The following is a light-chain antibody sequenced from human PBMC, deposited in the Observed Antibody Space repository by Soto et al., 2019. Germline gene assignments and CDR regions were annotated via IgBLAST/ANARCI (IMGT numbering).Light chain of an antibody. CDR1: ESLLHRNGNTL. CDR2: LVS. CDR3: MQGLQTPRT. J-gene: IGKJ1*01. V-gene: IGKV2-28*01. Sequence: DIVLTQSPLSLTVTPGEAASISCTSSESLLHRNGNTLLDWYLQKPGQSPQLLIYLVSRRASGVPDRFSGGGSGTDFTLKISRVEAEDVGVYYYMQGLQTPRTFGQGTKVEI.